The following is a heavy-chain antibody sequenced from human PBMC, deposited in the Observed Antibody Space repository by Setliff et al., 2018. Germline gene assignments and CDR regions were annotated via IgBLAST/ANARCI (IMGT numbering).Heavy chain of an antibody. Sequence: SETLSLTCAVYGGSFSGYYWSWIRQPPGKGLEWIGEINHSGSTNYNPSLKSRVTISVDTSKNQFSLKLSSVTAADTAVYYCARVSSPSGWYDDWGQGTLVTVS. CDR3: ARVSSPSGWYDD. CDR2: INHSGST. CDR1: GGSFSGYY. D-gene: IGHD3-3*01. J-gene: IGHJ5*02. V-gene: IGHV4-34*01.